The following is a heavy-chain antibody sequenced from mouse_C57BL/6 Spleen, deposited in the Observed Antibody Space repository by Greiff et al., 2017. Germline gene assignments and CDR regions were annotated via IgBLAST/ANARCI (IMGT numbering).Heavy chain of an antibody. Sequence: VQLQQSGPELVKPGASVKMSCKASGYTFTDYNMHWVKQSHGKSLEWIGYINPNNGGTSYNQKFKGKDTLTVNPSSSTAYMELLSLTSGDSAVYYCARGKPPYFDYWGQGTTLTVSS. J-gene: IGHJ2*01. CDR3: ARGKPPYFDY. CDR1: GYTFTDYN. V-gene: IGHV1-22*01. CDR2: INPNNGGT.